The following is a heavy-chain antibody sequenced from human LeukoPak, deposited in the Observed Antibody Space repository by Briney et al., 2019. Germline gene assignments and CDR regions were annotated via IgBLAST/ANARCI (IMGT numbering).Heavy chain of an antibody. CDR1: GYTFTGYY. J-gene: IGHJ4*02. V-gene: IGHV1-2*02. CDR2: INPNSGDT. D-gene: IGHD4-17*01. CDR3: AKGDYGDYLRFDY. Sequence: GASVKVSCKASGYTFTGYYMHWVRQGPGQGLEWMGWINPNSGDTNYAQKFLGRVTLTRDTSFSTAYMELSRLRSDDTAMYYCAKGDYGDYLRFDYWGQGTLVTVSS.